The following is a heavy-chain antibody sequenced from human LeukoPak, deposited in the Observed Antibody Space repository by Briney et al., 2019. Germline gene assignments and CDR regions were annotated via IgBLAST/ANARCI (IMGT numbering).Heavy chain of an antibody. V-gene: IGHV1-69*13. Sequence: SVKVSCKASGGTFSIYSFTWVRQAPGQGLEWMGAIIPMFGTTNYAYNFQGRLTISADESASTVYMDLISLRSDDTAVYYCARVVVGATQNGLGYWGQGTLVTVTS. CDR1: GGTFSIYS. J-gene: IGHJ4*02. CDR2: IIPMFGTT. CDR3: ARVVVGATQNGLGY. D-gene: IGHD1-26*01.